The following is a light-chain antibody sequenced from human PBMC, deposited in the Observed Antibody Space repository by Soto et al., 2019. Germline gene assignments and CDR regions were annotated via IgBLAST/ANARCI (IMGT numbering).Light chain of an antibody. CDR3: SSYAGSNTYG. V-gene: IGLV2-8*01. CDR1: SSDVGGYNF. CDR2: DVD. Sequence: QSALSQPPSASGSPGQSVTISCTGTSSDVGGYNFVSWYQHHPGKAPKLMIYDVDKRPSGVPDRFSGSKSGYTASLTVSGLQAEDEADYFCSSYAGSNTYGFGAGTKVTVL. J-gene: IGLJ1*01.